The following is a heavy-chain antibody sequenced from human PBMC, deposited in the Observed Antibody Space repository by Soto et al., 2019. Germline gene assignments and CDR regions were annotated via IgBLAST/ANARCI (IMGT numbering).Heavy chain of an antibody. CDR3: ARARLPYCTRMDV. Sequence: QVQLVESGGGVVQPGRSLRLSCAASGFTFSSYAMHWVRQAPGKGLEWVAVISYDGSNKYYADSVKGRFTISRDNSKNTLYLQMNSLRAEDTAVYYCARARLPYCTRMDVWGQGTTVTVSS. J-gene: IGHJ6*02. D-gene: IGHD2-8*01. V-gene: IGHV3-30-3*01. CDR1: GFTFSSYA. CDR2: ISYDGSNK.